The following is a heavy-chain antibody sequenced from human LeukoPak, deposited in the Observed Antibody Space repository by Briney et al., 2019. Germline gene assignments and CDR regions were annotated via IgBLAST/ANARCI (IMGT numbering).Heavy chain of an antibody. D-gene: IGHD3-3*01. CDR3: ASLWRRYYYYGMDV. CDR2: INHSGST. Sequence: SETLSLTCTVSGGSISSYYWSWIRQPPGRGLEWIGEINHSGSTNYNPSLKSRVTISVDTSKNQFSLKLSSVTAADTAVYYCASLWRRYYYYGMDVWDQGTTVTVSS. CDR1: GGSISSYY. J-gene: IGHJ6*02. V-gene: IGHV4-34*01.